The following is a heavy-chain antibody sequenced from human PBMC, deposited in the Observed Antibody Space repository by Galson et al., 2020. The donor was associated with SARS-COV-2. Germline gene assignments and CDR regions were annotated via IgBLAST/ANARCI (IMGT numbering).Heavy chain of an antibody. CDR1: EFTFSDYG. Sequence: GESLKISCGASEFTFSDYGMSWVRQAPGEGLEWVSSISGGGSKNYADSLRGRFTTSRDNAKNSLYLQMSSLRVEDTAVYYCAREGWSHSWYRYFDLWGRGTLVTVSS. CDR2: ISGGGSK. D-gene: IGHD6-13*01. J-gene: IGHJ2*01. V-gene: IGHV3-21*01. CDR3: AREGWSHSWYRYFDL.